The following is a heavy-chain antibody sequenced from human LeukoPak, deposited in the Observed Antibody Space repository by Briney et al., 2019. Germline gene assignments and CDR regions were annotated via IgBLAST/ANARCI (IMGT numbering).Heavy chain of an antibody. CDR3: ARGLLLEWLYFDY. CDR2: IYSGGST. J-gene: IGHJ4*02. CDR1: GFTVSSNY. D-gene: IGHD3-3*01. Sequence: PGGSLRLSCAASGFTVSSNYMSWVRQAPGKGLEGVSVIYSGGSTYYADSVKGRFTISRDNSKNTLYLQMTSLRAEDTAVYYCARGLLLEWLYFDYWGQGTLVTVSS. V-gene: IGHV3-66*02.